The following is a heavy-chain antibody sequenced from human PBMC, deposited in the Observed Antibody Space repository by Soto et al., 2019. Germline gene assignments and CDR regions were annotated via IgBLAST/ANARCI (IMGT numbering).Heavy chain of an antibody. D-gene: IGHD3-3*01. Sequence: PGGSLRLSCAASGFTFSSYAMHWVRQAPGKGLEWVAVISYDGSNKYYADSVKGRFTISRDNSKNTLYLQMNSLRAEDTAVYYCASSSLHYDFWSGYFGAFYYYYGMDVWGQGTTVTVS. CDR1: GFTFSSYA. CDR2: ISYDGSNK. V-gene: IGHV3-30-3*01. CDR3: ASSSLHYDFWSGYFGAFYYYYGMDV. J-gene: IGHJ6*02.